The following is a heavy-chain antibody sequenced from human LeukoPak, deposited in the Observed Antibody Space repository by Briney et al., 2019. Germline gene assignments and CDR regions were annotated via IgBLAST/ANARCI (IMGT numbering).Heavy chain of an antibody. CDR3: AKPSHYYGSGSTSIDY. V-gene: IGHV3-23*01. J-gene: IGHJ4*02. CDR1: GFTFSSYG. CDR2: ISGSGGST. D-gene: IGHD3-10*01. Sequence: TGGSLRLSCAASGFTFSSYGMSWVRQAPGKGLEWVSAISGSGGSTYYADSVKGRFTISRDNSKNTLYLQMNSLRAEDTAVYYCAKPSHYYGSGSTSIDYWGQGTLVTVSS.